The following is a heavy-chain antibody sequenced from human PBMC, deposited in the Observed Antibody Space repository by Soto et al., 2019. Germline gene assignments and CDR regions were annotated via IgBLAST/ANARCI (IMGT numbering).Heavy chain of an antibody. CDR2: MNPNSGNT. CDR3: ARERGASSPFDY. CDR1: GYTFTSYD. D-gene: IGHD6-19*01. J-gene: IGHJ4*02. V-gene: IGHV1-8*01. Sequence: QVQLVQSGAEVKKPGASVKVSCKASGYTFTSYDINWVRQATGQGLEWMGWMNPNSGNTGYAQKCQGRVNMTRNTFISTAYMELSSLRSEDTDVDYCARERGASSPFDYWGQGTLVTVSS.